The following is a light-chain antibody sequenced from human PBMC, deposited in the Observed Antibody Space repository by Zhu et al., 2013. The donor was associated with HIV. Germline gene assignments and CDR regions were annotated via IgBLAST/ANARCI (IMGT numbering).Light chain of an antibody. V-gene: IGKV1-13*02. CDR1: QGISSG. CDR3: QYYSLYSST. J-gene: IGKJ2*02. Sequence: IQMTQSPSSLSASVGDRVTITCRASQGISSGLAWYQHKPGKAPKLLIYDASSLKSGVPSRFSGSGYGTEFTLTITSLTPDDFATYYCQYYSLYSSTFGQGTRLDIK. CDR2: DAS.